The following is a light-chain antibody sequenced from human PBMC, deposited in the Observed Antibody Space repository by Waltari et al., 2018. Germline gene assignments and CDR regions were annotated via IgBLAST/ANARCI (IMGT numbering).Light chain of an antibody. CDR3: QVWDSGSDHYV. CDR1: KIGSKN. Sequence: SYVLTQLPSVSVAPGQTARITCDGNKIGSKNVHWYQQKPGQAPVLVVYDDGDRPSGIPERFSGSNSGNTATLTISRVDAGDEADYYCQVWDSGSDHYVFGTVTKVTVL. V-gene: IGLV3-21*02. J-gene: IGLJ1*01. CDR2: DDG.